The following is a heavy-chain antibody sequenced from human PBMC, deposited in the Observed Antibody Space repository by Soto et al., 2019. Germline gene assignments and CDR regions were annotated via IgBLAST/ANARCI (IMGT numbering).Heavy chain of an antibody. V-gene: IGHV4-34*01. D-gene: IGHD3-22*01. Sequence: PSETLSLTCAVYGGSFSGYYWSWIRQPPGKGLEWIGEINHSGSTNYNPSLKSRVTISVDTSKNQFSLKLSSVTAADTAVYYCARVLQRYDSSAKPPMALLNDQFDYWGQGTLVTVSS. J-gene: IGHJ4*02. CDR3: ARVLQRYDSSAKPPMALLNDQFDY. CDR2: INHSGST. CDR1: GGSFSGYY.